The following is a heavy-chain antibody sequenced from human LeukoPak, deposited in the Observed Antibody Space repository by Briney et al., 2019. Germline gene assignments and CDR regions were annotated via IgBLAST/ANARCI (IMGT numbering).Heavy chain of an antibody. Sequence: PSETLSLTCTVSGGSISSSSYSWGWIRQPPGKGLEWMGEVNHSGRTSYNPSLKSRVTISLDTSQNQFSLEVNSVTAAATAVYYCASRKTFSSLFDRWGQGTLVTVSS. CDR2: VNHSGRT. J-gene: IGHJ5*02. V-gene: IGHV4-39*07. CDR1: GGSISSSSYS. CDR3: ASRKTFSSLFDR. D-gene: IGHD3-3*02.